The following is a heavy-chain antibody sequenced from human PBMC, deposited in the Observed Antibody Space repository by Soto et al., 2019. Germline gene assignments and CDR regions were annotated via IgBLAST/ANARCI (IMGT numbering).Heavy chain of an antibody. Sequence: PWGSLRLSCSASGFTFSRSDLHWVRHSPFKGLEWVGRVRSKIHNYATSFADSVRGRFTISRNDSDNTVSLEMSGLKSEDTALYYCSRHEEGRRMVFYGMDVWGQGTTVTVSS. CDR1: GFTFSRSD. J-gene: IGHJ6*02. V-gene: IGHV3-73*01. CDR3: SRHEEGRRMVFYGMDV. D-gene: IGHD2-8*01. CDR2: VRSKIHNYAT.